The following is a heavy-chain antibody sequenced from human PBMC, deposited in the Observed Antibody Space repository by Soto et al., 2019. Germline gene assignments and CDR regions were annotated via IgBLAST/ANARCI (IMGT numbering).Heavy chain of an antibody. D-gene: IGHD3-16*01. CDR3: GRGNLDDFDAFGI. J-gene: IGHJ3*02. Sequence: SETLSLTCTVSGGSISSYYWSWIRQPPGKGLEWIGYIYYSGSTNYNPSLKSRVTISVDTSKNQFSLKLSSVTAADTAVYYCGRGNLDDFDAFGIWGQGTMVTVSS. CDR2: IYYSGST. CDR1: GGSISSYY. V-gene: IGHV4-59*01.